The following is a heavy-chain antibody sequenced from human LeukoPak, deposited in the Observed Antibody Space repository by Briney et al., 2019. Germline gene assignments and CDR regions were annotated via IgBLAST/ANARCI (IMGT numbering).Heavy chain of an antibody. Sequence: PGGSLRLSCVASRFSFSSSGMSWVRQAPGKGLEWVSAISGSGGSTYYADSVKGRFTISRDNSKNTLYLQMNSLRAEDAAVYYCAKDRHDYGGNSEIDPWGQGTLVTVSS. J-gene: IGHJ5*02. CDR3: AKDRHDYGGNSEIDP. CDR1: RFSFSSSG. D-gene: IGHD4-17*01. V-gene: IGHV3-23*01. CDR2: ISGSGGST.